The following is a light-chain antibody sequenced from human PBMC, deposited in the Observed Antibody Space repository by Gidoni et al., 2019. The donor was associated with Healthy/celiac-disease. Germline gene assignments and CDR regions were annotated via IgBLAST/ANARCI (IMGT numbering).Light chain of an antibody. V-gene: IGLV2-14*01. CDR1: SSDGGGYNY. J-gene: IGLJ1*01. CDR2: DVS. CDR3: SSYTSSSILYV. Sequence: QSALTQPASVSGSPGQSLTISCTGTSSDGGGYNYVSWYQQHPGKAPKLMIYDVSNRPSGVSNRFSGSKSGNTASLTISGLQAEDEADYYCSSYTSSSILYVFGTGTKVTVL.